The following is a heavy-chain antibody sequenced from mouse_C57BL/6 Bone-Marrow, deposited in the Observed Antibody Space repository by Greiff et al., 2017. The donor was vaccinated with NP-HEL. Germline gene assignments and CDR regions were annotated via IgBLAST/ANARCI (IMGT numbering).Heavy chain of an antibody. CDR1: GYSITSDY. CDR2: LSNSGST. CDR3: ARSPLWLRRNYYAMDY. J-gene: IGHJ4*01. Sequence: VKVEESGPGLAKPSQTLSLTCSVTGYSITSDYWNWIRTFPGSKLEYMGDLSNSGSTYYNPSLKSRISITRDTSKNQYYLQLNSVTTEDTATYYWARSPLWLRRNYYAMDYWGQGTSVTVSS. V-gene: IGHV3-8*01. D-gene: IGHD2-2*01.